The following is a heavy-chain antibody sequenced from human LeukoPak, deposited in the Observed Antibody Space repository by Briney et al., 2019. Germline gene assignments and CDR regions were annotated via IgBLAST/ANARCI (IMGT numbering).Heavy chain of an antibody. J-gene: IGHJ6*02. CDR3: TSQGKGNGMDV. V-gene: IGHV3-72*01. CDR2: SRNKANSYTT. Sequence: GGSLRLSCTASGFTFSDYAMSWVRQAPGKGLEWVGRSRNKANSYTTEYAASVKGRFTISRDDSQNSLFLQMNSLKTEDTAVYYCTSQGKGNGMDVWGPGTTVTVSS. CDR1: GFTFSDYA.